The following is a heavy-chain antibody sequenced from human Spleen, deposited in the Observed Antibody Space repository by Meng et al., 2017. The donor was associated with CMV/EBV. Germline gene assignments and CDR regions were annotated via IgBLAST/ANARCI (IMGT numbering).Heavy chain of an antibody. CDR3: GRGSTTGTLPFRYYYYGMDD. V-gene: IGHV1-69*05. CDR2: IIPIFGTA. CDR1: SYA. J-gene: IGHJ6*02. D-gene: IGHD1-1*01. Sequence: SYAISWVRQAPGQGLEWMGGIIPIFGTAKYAQKFQGRVTITTDESTSTAYMELSSLRSEDTAVYYCGRGSTTGTLPFRYYYYGMDDWGQGTTVTVSS.